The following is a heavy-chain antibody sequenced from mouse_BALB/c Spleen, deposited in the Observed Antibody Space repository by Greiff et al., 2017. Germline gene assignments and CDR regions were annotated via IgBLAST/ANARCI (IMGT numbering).Heavy chain of an antibody. Sequence: DVMLVESGGGLVQPGGSRKLSCAASGFTFSSFGMHWVRQAPEKGLEWVAYISSGSSTIYYADTVKGRFTISRDNPKNTLFLQMTSLRSEDTAMYYCARDGYLDYYAMDYWGQGTSVTVSS. D-gene: IGHD2-3*01. J-gene: IGHJ4*01. CDR3: ARDGYLDYYAMDY. V-gene: IGHV5-17*02. CDR1: GFTFSSFG. CDR2: ISSGSSTI.